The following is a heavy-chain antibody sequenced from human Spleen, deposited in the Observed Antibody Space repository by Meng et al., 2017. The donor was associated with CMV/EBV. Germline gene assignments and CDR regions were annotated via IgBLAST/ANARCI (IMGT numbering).Heavy chain of an antibody. J-gene: IGHJ4*02. D-gene: IGHD2-2*01. CDR3: ARASDCSDTSCYYFDY. Sequence: ASVKVSCKASGYTFTGYYMHWVRQAPGQGLEWMGWINPNSGGTNYAQKFQGRVTLTRDTSINTGYMELTRLTSDDTAVYYCARASDCSDTSCYYFDYWGQGALVTVSS. CDR1: GYTFTGYY. V-gene: IGHV1-2*02. CDR2: INPNSGGT.